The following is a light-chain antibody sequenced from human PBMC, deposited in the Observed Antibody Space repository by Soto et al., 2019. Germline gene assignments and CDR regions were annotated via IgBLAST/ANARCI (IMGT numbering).Light chain of an antibody. Sequence: EIVLTQSPGTLSLSPGERATLSCRASQSVSSSYLAWYQQKPGQAPRLLIYGASSRATGIPDRFSGSGSGKDFTLTINRLEPEEFAVYYCQQSGSSPITFGPGTKVHIK. J-gene: IGKJ3*01. CDR2: GAS. V-gene: IGKV3-20*01. CDR1: QSVSSSY. CDR3: QQSGSSPIT.